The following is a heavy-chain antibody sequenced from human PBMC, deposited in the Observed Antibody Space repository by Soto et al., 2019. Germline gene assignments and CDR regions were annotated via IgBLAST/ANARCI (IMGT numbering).Heavy chain of an antibody. V-gene: IGHV1-69*02. D-gene: IGHD2-2*01. Sequence: GASVKVSCKASGGTFSSYTISWVRQAPGQGLEWMGRIIPILGIANYAQKFQGRVTITADKSTSTAYMELSSLRSEDTAVYYCARGHLQSSTPPWFDPWGQGTLVTVSS. CDR1: GGTFSSYT. J-gene: IGHJ5*02. CDR3: ARGHLQSSTPPWFDP. CDR2: IIPILGIA.